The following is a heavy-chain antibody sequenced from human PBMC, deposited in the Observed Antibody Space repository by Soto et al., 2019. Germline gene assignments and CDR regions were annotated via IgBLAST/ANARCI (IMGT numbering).Heavy chain of an antibody. CDR2: INSDGSSR. J-gene: IGHJ2*01. D-gene: IGHD3-22*01. Sequence: EVQVVESGGSLVQPGGSLRLSCVASGFTCSDYWMHWVRHAPGKGLVWVSSINSDGSSRYYADSVKGRFTISRDNAKNTLYVQINSMRAEDTAVYYCARGSSGVYDTSGYWYFDLWGRGTLATVSS. CDR3: ARGSSGVYDTSGYWYFDL. V-gene: IGHV3-74*01. CDR1: GFTCSDYW.